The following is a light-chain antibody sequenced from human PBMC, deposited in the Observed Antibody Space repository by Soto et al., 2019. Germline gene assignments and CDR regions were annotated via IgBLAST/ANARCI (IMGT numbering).Light chain of an antibody. CDR3: QKYNSAPRT. CDR1: QGISKF. CDR2: GAS. V-gene: IGKV1-27*01. J-gene: IGKJ1*01. Sequence: DIPMTQSPSSLSASVGDRVTITCRASQGISKFLAWYQQKPGKVPKLLIHGASTLQSGVPSRFSGSASGTDFTLTIISLQPEDVATYYCQKYNSAPRTFGQGTKVEIK.